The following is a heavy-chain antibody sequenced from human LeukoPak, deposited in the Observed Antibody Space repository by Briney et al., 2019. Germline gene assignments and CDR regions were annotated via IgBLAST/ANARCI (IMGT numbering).Heavy chain of an antibody. J-gene: IGHJ4*02. CDR1: GGSISSYY. D-gene: IGHD1-1*01. CDR2: INTSGST. Sequence: SETLSLTCTVSGGSISSYYWSWIRQPAGKGLEWIWRINTSGSTIYNPSPKSRLTMSVDTSKNQFSLRLRSVTAADKAVYYCARELRGTDYWGQGTLVTVSS. V-gene: IGHV4-4*07. CDR3: ARELRGTDY.